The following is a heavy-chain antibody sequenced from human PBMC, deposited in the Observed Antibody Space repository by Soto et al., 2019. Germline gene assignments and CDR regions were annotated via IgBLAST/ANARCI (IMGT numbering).Heavy chain of an antibody. V-gene: IGHV3-23*04. J-gene: IGHJ4*02. Sequence: VQLVESGGGVVQPGRSLRLSCAASGCTLSSYAMSWVRQAPGKGLEWVSAISGSGGSTYYADSVKGRFTISRDNSKNTLYLQMNGLRAEDTAVYYCAKCKFGELSGSDYWGQGTLVTVSS. CDR3: AKCKFGELSGSDY. D-gene: IGHD3-10*01. CDR1: GCTLSSYA. CDR2: ISGSGGST.